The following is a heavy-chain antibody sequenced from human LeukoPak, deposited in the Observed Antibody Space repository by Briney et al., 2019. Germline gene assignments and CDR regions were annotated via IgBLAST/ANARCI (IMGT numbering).Heavy chain of an antibody. J-gene: IGHJ4*02. Sequence: SETLSLTCTVSGGSISSYYWSWIRQALGKGLEWIGYIYYSGNTNYNPSLQSRVTISVDTSKNQFSLKLSSVTAADTAVCYCARSGTLTGYLFWGQGTLVTVSS. CDR1: GGSISSYY. CDR2: IYYSGNT. CDR3: ARSGTLTGYLF. D-gene: IGHD3-9*01. V-gene: IGHV4-59*01.